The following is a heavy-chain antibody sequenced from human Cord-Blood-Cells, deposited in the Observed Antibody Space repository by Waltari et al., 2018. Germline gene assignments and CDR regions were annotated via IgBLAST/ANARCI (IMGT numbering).Heavy chain of an antibody. CDR3: ASGRGYCSSTSCYWYYYGMDV. V-gene: IGHV4-34*01. Sequence: QVQLQQWGAGLLKPSETLSLTCTVYGGSFSGYYWSWNRQPPGKGREWIGEINHSGSTNYNPSLKSRVTISVDTSKNQFSLKLSSVTAADTAVYYCASGRGYCSSTSCYWYYYGMDVWGQGTTVTVSS. J-gene: IGHJ6*02. CDR2: INHSGST. CDR1: GGSFSGYY. D-gene: IGHD2-2*01.